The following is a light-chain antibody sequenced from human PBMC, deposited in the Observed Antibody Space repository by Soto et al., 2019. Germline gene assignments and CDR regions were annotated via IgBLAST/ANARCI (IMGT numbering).Light chain of an antibody. Sequence: DIQMTQSPSTLSASVGDRVTITCRASQSISSWLAWYQQKPGKAPKLLIYKASSLESGVPPRFSGSRSGTESTLTISSLHPDDFPTYYCQHYNSYSPLFGQGTRLEMK. CDR1: QSISSW. J-gene: IGKJ5*01. CDR2: KAS. CDR3: QHYNSYSPL. V-gene: IGKV1-5*03.